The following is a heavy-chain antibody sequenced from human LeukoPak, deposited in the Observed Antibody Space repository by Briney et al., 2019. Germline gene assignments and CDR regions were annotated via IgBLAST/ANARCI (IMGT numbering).Heavy chain of an antibody. CDR1: GDSTRSSSYY. CDR2: LYYSGST. Sequence: PSETLSLTCTVPGDSTRSSSYYWGWIRQPPGKGLEWIGSLYYSGSTYYNPSLKSRVTISVDTSKNQCSLKLSSVTAADTAVYYCARGVRDYGMDVWGQGTTVTVSS. CDR3: ARGVRDYGMDV. J-gene: IGHJ6*02. V-gene: IGHV4-39*01.